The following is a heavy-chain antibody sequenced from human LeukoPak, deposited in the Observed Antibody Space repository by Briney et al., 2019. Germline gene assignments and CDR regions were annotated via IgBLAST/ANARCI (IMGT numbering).Heavy chain of an antibody. Sequence: PSETLSLTCTVSGGSISGYYWSWIRQPPGKGLEWIGEINHSGSTNYNPSLKSRVTISVDTSKNQFSLKLSSVTAADTAVYYCARGYYYDDYWGQGTLVTVSS. CDR2: INHSGST. CDR3: ARGYYYDDY. J-gene: IGHJ4*02. CDR1: GGSISGYY. D-gene: IGHD3-10*01. V-gene: IGHV4-34*01.